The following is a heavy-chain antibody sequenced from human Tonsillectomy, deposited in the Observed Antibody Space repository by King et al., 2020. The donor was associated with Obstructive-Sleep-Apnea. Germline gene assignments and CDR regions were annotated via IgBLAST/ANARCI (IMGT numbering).Heavy chain of an antibody. D-gene: IGHD3-10*01. Sequence: TLKESGPTLVEPTQTLTLTCAFSGFSLSSSGVGVGWIRQPPGKALEWLSLIFGNDDKRYSPSLKSRVTITKDTSKNQVVLTMTNMDHVDTATYYCAHTSVSYYYGPGNSYTFAYWGQGTLVTVSS. V-gene: IGHV2-5*01. CDR1: GFSLSSSGVG. CDR2: IFGNDDK. J-gene: IGHJ4*02. CDR3: AHTSVSYYYGPGNSYTFAY.